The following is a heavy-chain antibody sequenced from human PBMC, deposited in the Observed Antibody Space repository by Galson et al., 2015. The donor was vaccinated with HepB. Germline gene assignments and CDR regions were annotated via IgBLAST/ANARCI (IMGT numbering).Heavy chain of an antibody. Sequence: QSGAEVKKPGESLKISCKGSGYSFTSYWIGWVRQTPGKGLEWMGIIYPGDSDTRYSPSFQGQVTISADKSISTAYLQWSSLKASDTAMYYCARSSGYYYDSSGYFDYWGQGTLVTVSS. J-gene: IGHJ4*02. V-gene: IGHV5-51*03. CDR2: IYPGDSDT. CDR1: GYSFTSYW. D-gene: IGHD3-22*01. CDR3: ARSSGYYYDSSGYFDY.